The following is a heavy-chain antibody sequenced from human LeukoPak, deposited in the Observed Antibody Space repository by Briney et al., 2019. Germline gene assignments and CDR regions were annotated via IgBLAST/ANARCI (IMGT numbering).Heavy chain of an antibody. V-gene: IGHV4-59*01. J-gene: IGHJ4*02. CDR2: IYYSGST. CDR3: ARGAELPDY. CDR1: GGSSSSYY. Sequence: SEALSLTCTVSGGSSSSYYWSWIRQPPGKGLEWIGYIYYSGSTNYNPSLKSRVTISVDTSKNQFSLKLSSVTAADTAVYYCARGAELPDYWGQGTLVTVSS. D-gene: IGHD2-15*01.